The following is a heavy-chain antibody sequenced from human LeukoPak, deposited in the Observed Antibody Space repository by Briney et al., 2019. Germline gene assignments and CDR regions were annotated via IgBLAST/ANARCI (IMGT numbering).Heavy chain of an antibody. V-gene: IGHV3-23*01. D-gene: IGHD3-10*01. CDR3: ANDPHHYYGSGSYYRVALFDI. CDR2: ISGSGGST. J-gene: IGHJ3*02. CDR1: GFTVSSNY. Sequence: PGGSLRLSCAASGFTVSSNYMSWVRQAPGKGLEWVSAISGSGGSTYYADSVKGRFTISRDNSKNTLYLQMNSLRAEDTAVYYCANDPHHYYGSGSYYRVALFDIWGQGTMVTVSS.